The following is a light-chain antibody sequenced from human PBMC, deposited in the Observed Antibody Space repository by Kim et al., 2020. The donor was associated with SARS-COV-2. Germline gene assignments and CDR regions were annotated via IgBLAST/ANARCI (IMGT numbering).Light chain of an antibody. J-gene: IGLJ1*01. CDR3: CSYAGYSAA. V-gene: IGLV2-23*02. CDR1: SSDVGSYNL. CDR2: EVS. Sequence: QSALTQPASVSGSPGQSITISCTGTSSDVGSYNLVSWYQQHPGKAPELMIFEVSKRPSGVSNRFSGSKSGNTASLTISGLQAEDEADYYCCSYAGYSAAFGAGTKVTVL.